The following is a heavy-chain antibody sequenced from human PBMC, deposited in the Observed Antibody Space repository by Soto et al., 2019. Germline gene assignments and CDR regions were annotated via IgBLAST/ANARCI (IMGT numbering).Heavy chain of an antibody. Sequence: SETLSLTCTVSGGSISSSSYYWGWIRQPPGKGLEWIGSIYYSGSTYYNPSLKSRVTISVDTSKNQFSLKLSSVTAADTAVYYCARQEERDFCSGTEYYDSLDVWLHGATVIFS. CDR3: ARQEERDFCSGTEYYDSLDV. V-gene: IGHV4-39*01. D-gene: IGHD3-3*01. CDR2: IYYSGST. CDR1: GGSISSSSYY. J-gene: IGHJ6*02.